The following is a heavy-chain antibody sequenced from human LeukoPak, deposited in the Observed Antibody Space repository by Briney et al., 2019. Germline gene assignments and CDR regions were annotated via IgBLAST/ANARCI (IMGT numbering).Heavy chain of an antibody. CDR2: ISGSGGST. Sequence: GSLRLSCAVSGITLSNYGMSWVRQAPGKGLEWVAGISGSGGSTNYADSVKGRFTISRDNPRNTLFLQMKSLRAEDTAVYFCAKRGVVIRVILVGFHKEAYYFDSWGQGALVTVSS. J-gene: IGHJ4*02. D-gene: IGHD3-22*01. CDR1: GITLSNYG. V-gene: IGHV3-23*01. CDR3: AKRGVVIRVILVGFHKEAYYFDS.